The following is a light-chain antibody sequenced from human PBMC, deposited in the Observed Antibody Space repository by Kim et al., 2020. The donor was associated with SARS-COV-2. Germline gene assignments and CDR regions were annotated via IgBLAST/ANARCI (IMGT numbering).Light chain of an antibody. J-gene: IGKJ1*01. CDR1: QSVNGNGNY. CDR2: GAS. Sequence: EIVLTQSPGTLSLSPGETATLSCRASQSVNGNGNYLAWYQQKPGQAPRLLIYGASRRATGIPDRFSGSGSGTDFTLTISRLEPEDFALYYCHQYRTSPWTFGQGTKVEIK. CDR3: HQYRTSPWT. V-gene: IGKV3-20*01.